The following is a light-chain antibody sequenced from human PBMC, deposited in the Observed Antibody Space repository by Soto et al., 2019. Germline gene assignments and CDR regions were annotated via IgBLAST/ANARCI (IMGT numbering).Light chain of an antibody. CDR3: QQSYSTHRT. CDR2: TAS. CDR1: QSISNY. J-gene: IGKJ2*01. V-gene: IGKV1-39*01. Sequence: DIQMTQSPSSLSASVGDRVTITCRASQSISNYLNWYQQKPGKAPNLLIYTASSLQSGVLSRFSGSGSGTDFTLPISSLQPEDFATYYCQQSYSTHRTFGQETKL.